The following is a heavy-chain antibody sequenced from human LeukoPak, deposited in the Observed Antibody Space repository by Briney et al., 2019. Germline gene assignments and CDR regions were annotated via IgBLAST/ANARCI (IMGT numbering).Heavy chain of an antibody. CDR1: GFTFSSSA. V-gene: IGHV3-23*01. CDR3: ARGRNNFLLLWFGELSDY. D-gene: IGHD3-10*01. CDR2: VSGSGDRT. Sequence: GGSLRLSCAASGFTFSSSAMSWLRQAPGEGLEWVSAVSGSGDRTYYPDSVKGRFTISRDNSKNTLYLQMNSLRAEDTAVYYCARGRNNFLLLWFGELSDYWGPGTLVTVSS. J-gene: IGHJ4*02.